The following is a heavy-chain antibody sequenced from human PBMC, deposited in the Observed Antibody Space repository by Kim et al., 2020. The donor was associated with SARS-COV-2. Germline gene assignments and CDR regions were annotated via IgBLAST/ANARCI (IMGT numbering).Heavy chain of an antibody. CDR3: ARGGDYVWGSHSFDY. V-gene: IGHV3-13*01. Sequence: GGSLRLSCAASGFTFSSYDMHWVRQATGKVLEWVSAIGTAGDTYYPGSVKGRFTISRENAKNSLYLQMNSLRAGDTAVYYCARGGDYVWGSHSFDYWGQGTLVTVSS. CDR2: IGTAGDT. CDR1: GFTFSSYD. J-gene: IGHJ4*02. D-gene: IGHD3-16*01.